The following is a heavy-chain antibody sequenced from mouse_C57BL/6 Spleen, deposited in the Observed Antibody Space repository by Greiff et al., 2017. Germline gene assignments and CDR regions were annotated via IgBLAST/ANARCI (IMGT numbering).Heavy chain of an antibody. Sequence: QVQLQQPGAELVKPGASVKLSCKASGYTFTSYWMHWVKQRPGQGLEWIGMIHPNSGSTNYNEKFKSKATLTVDKSSSTAYMQLSSLTSEDSAVYYCARGSTTVVEGFAYWGQGTLVTVSA. CDR1: GYTFTSYW. CDR2: IHPNSGST. CDR3: ARGSTTVVEGFAY. D-gene: IGHD1-1*01. J-gene: IGHJ3*01. V-gene: IGHV1-64*01.